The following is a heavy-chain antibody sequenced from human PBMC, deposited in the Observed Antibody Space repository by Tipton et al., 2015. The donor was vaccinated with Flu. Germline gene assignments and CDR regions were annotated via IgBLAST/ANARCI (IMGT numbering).Heavy chain of an antibody. Sequence: SLRLPCAASGFTFSSYEMNWVRQAPGKGLEWVSYISSSGNTISYADSVRGRFTISRDNTKKSLSLQLNSLRAEDTAIYYCATLTGDDYWGQGILVTVSS. CDR2: ISSSGNTI. CDR1: GFTFSSYE. D-gene: IGHD7-27*01. J-gene: IGHJ4*02. CDR3: ATLTGDDY. V-gene: IGHV3-48*03.